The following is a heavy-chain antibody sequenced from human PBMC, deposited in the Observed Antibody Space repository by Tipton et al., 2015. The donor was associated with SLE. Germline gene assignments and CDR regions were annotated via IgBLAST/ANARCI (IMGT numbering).Heavy chain of an antibody. V-gene: IGHV3-48*03. CDR1: GFTFSSYE. D-gene: IGHD3-22*01. Sequence: GSLRLSCAASGFTFSSYEMNWVRQAPGKGLEWVSYISSSGSTIYYADSVKGRFTISRDNAKNSLYLQMNSLRAEDTAVYYCARDEAGYDSSGYPIKAFDYWGQGTLVTVSS. CDR2: ISSSGSTI. J-gene: IGHJ4*02. CDR3: ARDEAGYDSSGYPIKAFDY.